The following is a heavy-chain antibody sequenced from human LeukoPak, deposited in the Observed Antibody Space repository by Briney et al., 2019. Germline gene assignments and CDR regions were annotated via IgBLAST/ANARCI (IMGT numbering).Heavy chain of an antibody. CDR3: AKIPGDSSGYYFDDY. Sequence: GGSLRLSSAASGFTFSSYAMSWVRQAPGKGLEWVSAISGSGGSTYYADSVKGRFTISRDNSKNTLYLQMNSLRAEDTAVYYCAKIPGDSSGYYFDDYWGQGTLVTVSS. CDR1: GFTFSSYA. V-gene: IGHV3-23*01. J-gene: IGHJ4*02. CDR2: ISGSGGST. D-gene: IGHD3-22*01.